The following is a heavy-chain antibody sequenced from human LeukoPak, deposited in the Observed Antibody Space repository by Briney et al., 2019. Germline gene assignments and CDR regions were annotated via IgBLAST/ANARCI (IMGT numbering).Heavy chain of an antibody. V-gene: IGHV3-7*01. Sequence: GGSLRLSCAASGFTFSSYWMSWVRQAPGKGLEWVANIKQDGSEKYYVDSVKGRFTISRDNAKNSLYLQMNSLRAEDTAVYYCASLQGSGSYYVIDAFDIWGQGTMVTVSS. CDR1: GFTFSSYW. CDR3: ASLQGSGSYYVIDAFDI. CDR2: IKQDGSEK. J-gene: IGHJ3*02. D-gene: IGHD3-10*01.